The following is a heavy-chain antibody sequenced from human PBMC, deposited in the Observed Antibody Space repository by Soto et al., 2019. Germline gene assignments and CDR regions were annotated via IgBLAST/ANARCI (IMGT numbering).Heavy chain of an antibody. Sequence: QVQLVQSGAEVKKPGASVKVSCKASGYTFTSYGISWVRQAPGQGLEWMGWISAYNGNTNYAQKLQGRVTMTTDTSTSTAYMELRSLRSDDTAVYYCARDSPSYCGGDCYTYGMDVWCQGTTVTVSS. CDR1: GYTFTSYG. V-gene: IGHV1-18*01. J-gene: IGHJ6*02. D-gene: IGHD2-21*02. CDR2: ISAYNGNT. CDR3: ARDSPSYCGGDCYTYGMDV.